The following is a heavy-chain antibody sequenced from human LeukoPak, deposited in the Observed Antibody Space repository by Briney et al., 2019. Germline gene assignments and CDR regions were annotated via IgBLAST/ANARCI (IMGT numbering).Heavy chain of an antibody. V-gene: IGHV4-59*08. D-gene: IGHD3-10*01. J-gene: IGHJ4*02. CDR2: IYYSGST. Sequence: SETLSLTCTVSGGSISSYYWSWIRQPPGKGLEWIEYIYYSGSTNYNPSLKSRVTISVDTSKNQFSLKLSSVTPEDTAVYYCARQPLYYGIDYWGQGTLVTVSS. CDR3: ARQPLYYGIDY. CDR1: GGSISSYY.